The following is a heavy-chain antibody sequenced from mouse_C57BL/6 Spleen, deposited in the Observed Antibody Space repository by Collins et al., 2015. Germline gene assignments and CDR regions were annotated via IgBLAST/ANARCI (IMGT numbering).Heavy chain of an antibody. CDR2: IGPGSGST. Sequence: QVQLQQSGPELVKPGASVKLSCKASGYTFTSYDINWVKQRPGQGLEWIGKIGPGSGSTYYNEKFKGKATLTADKSSSTAYMQLSSLTSEDSAVYFCARSGGRGYFDYWGQGTTLTVSS. CDR3: ARSGGRGYFDY. CDR1: GYTFTSYD. D-gene: IGHD3-1*01. V-gene: IGHV1-77*01. J-gene: IGHJ2*01.